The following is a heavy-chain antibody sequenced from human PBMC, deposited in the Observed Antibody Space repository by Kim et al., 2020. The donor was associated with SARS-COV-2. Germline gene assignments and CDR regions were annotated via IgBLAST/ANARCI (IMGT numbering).Heavy chain of an antibody. CDR1: GYTFTSYG. J-gene: IGHJ4*02. Sequence: ASVKVSCKASGYTFTSYGISWVRQAPGQGLEWMGWISAYNGNTNYAQKLQGRVTMTTDTSTSTAYMELRSLRSDDTAVYYCARDFHTLNYYGSGSPPLFYWGQGTLVTVSS. D-gene: IGHD3-10*01. CDR3: ARDFHTLNYYGSGSPPLFY. CDR2: ISAYNGNT. V-gene: IGHV1-18*04.